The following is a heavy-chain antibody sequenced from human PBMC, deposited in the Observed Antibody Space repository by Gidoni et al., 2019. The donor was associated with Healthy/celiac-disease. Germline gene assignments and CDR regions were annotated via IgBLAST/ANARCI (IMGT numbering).Heavy chain of an antibody. CDR1: GFTFSRYA. CDR3: ARDGDSGYVIYWYFDL. D-gene: IGHD5-12*01. Sequence: QVQLVESGGGVVQPGRSLRLSCAASGFTFSRYAMHWVRQAPGKGLEWVAVISYDGSNKYYADSVKGRFTISRDNSKNTLYLQMNSLRAEDTAVYYCARDGDSGYVIYWYFDLWGRGTLVTVSS. V-gene: IGHV3-30-3*01. CDR2: ISYDGSNK. J-gene: IGHJ2*01.